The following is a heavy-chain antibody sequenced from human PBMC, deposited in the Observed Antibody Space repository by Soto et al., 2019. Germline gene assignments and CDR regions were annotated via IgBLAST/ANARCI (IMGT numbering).Heavy chain of an antibody. Sequence: GGSLRLSCEAAGFSFSSDSMNWVRQAPGKGLEWVSYISSSSSTKYYADSVKGRFTISRDNSKSTLYLQMNSLRADDTAVYYCTKDMVDYWGQGTLVTVS. V-gene: IGHV3-48*01. CDR3: TKDMVDY. CDR2: ISSSSSTK. J-gene: IGHJ4*02. CDR1: GFSFSSDS.